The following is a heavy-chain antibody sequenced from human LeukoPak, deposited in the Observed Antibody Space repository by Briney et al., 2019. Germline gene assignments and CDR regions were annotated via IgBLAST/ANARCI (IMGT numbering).Heavy chain of an antibody. D-gene: IGHD2-2*01. CDR2: ISSSGRTI. J-gene: IGHJ4*02. CDR1: GFTFSDYY. Sequence: GGSLRLSCAGSGFTFSDYYMSWIRQAPGKGLEWVSYISSSGRTIYYADSVKGRFTISRDNAKNSLYLQMNSLRAEDTAVYYCAIPYCSSSSCYELDYRRQATLVTVSS. CDR3: AIPYCSSSSCYELDY. V-gene: IGHV3-11*04.